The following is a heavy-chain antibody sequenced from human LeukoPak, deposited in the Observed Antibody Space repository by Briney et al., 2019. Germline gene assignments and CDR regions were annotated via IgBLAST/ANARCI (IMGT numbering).Heavy chain of an antibody. CDR3: ARDIRATVIDYYYYYMDV. CDR1: GYTFTSYG. J-gene: IGHJ6*03. V-gene: IGHV1-18*01. Sequence: VASVKVSCKASGYTFTSYGISWVRQAPGQGLEWMGWISAYNGNTNYAQKLQGRVTMTTDTSTSTAYMELRSLRSDDTAVYYCARDIRATVIDYYYYYMDVWGKGTTVTVSS. D-gene: IGHD4-17*01. CDR2: ISAYNGNT.